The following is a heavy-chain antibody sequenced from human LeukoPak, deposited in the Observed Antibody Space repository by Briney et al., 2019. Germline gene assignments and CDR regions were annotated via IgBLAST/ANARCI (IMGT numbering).Heavy chain of an antibody. CDR3: ARSIYCSSTSCYGYYYYMDV. Sequence: SETLSLTCTVSGGSISSGGYYWSWIRQHPGKGLEWIGYIYYSGSTYYNPSLKSRVTISVDTSKNQFSLKLSSVTAADTAVYYCARSIYCSSTSCYGYYYYMDVWGKGTTVTVSS. D-gene: IGHD2-2*01. CDR2: IYYSGST. V-gene: IGHV4-31*03. CDR1: GGSISSGGYY. J-gene: IGHJ6*03.